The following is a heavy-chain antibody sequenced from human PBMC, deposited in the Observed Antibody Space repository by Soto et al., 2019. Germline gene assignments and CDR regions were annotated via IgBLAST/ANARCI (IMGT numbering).Heavy chain of an antibody. Sequence: SETLSLTCTVSGGSISSYYWSWIRQHPGKGLEWIGYIYYSGGTYYNPSLKSRVTISVDTSKNQFSLKLSSVTAADTAVYYCARELVVVVPAAPPYNWFDPWGQGTLVTVSS. D-gene: IGHD2-2*01. CDR2: IYYSGGT. CDR1: GGSISSYY. CDR3: ARELVVVVPAAPPYNWFDP. J-gene: IGHJ5*02. V-gene: IGHV4-59*06.